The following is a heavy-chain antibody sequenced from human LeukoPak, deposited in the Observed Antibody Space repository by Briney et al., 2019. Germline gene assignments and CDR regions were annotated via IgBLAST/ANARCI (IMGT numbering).Heavy chain of an antibody. V-gene: IGHV3-48*02. Sequence: GGSLRLSCAASGFTFSSYSMNWVRQAPGKGLEWVSYISSSSTIYYADSVKGRFTISRDNAKNSLYLQMNSLRDEDTAVYYCVRDRIAAHDDYYYGMDVWGQGTTVTVSS. CDR2: ISSSSTI. CDR1: GFTFSSYS. CDR3: VRDRIAAHDDYYYGMDV. D-gene: IGHD6-13*01. J-gene: IGHJ6*02.